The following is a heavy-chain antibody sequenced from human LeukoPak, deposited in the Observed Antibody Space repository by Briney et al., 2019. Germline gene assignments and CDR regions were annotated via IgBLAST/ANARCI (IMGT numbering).Heavy chain of an antibody. V-gene: IGHV2-70*11. J-gene: IGHJ5*02. CDR3: ARSTIAIAAAGTGNWFDP. D-gene: IGHD6-13*01. CDR2: IDWDDDK. CDR1: GFSLSTSGMC. Sequence: SGPTLVNPTQILTLTCTFSGFSLSTSGMCVSWIRQPPGKALEWLARIDWDDDKYYSTSLKTRLTISKDTSKNQVVLTMTNMDPVDTATYYCARSTIAIAAAGTGNWFDPWGQGTLVTVSS.